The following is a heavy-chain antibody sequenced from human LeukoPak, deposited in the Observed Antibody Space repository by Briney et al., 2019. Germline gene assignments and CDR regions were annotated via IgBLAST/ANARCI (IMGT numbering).Heavy chain of an antibody. CDR2: ISVSGGST. CDR1: GFTFSSYA. D-gene: IGHD3-16*02. V-gene: IGHV3-23*01. Sequence: GGSLRLSCAASGFTFSSYAMNWVRQAPGKGLEWVSAISVSGGSTYYADSVKGRFTISRDNSKNTLYLQMNSLRAEDTAVYYCAKDVRSPIPPGIDYWGQGTLVTVSS. CDR3: AKDVRSPIPPGIDY. J-gene: IGHJ4*02.